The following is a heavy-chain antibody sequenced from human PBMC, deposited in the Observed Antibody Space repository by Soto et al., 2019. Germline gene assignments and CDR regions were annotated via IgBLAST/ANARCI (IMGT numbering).Heavy chain of an antibody. V-gene: IGHV4-34*01. CDR2: INHSGST. D-gene: IGHD5-12*01. J-gene: IGHJ4*02. Sequence: LSLTCAVYGGSFSGYYWSWIRQPPGKGLEWIGEINHSGSTNYNPSLKSRVTISVDTSKNQFSLKLSSVTAADTAVYYCARSRLKWLRSPYFDYWGQGTLVTVSS. CDR1: GGSFSGYY. CDR3: ARSRLKWLRSPYFDY.